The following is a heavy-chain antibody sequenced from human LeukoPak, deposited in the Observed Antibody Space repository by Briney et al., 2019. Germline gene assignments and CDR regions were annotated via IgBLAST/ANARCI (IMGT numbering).Heavy chain of an antibody. CDR1: GYSISSGYY. D-gene: IGHD4-17*01. J-gene: IGHJ6*03. Sequence: PSETLSLTXAVSGYSISSGYYWGWIRQPPGKGLEWVSGINWNGGGTGYADSVKGRFTISRDNAKNSLYLQMNSLRAEDTALYYCARAPPYGDYHPSNYYYYYMDVWGKRTTVTVSS. V-gene: IGHV3-20*04. CDR2: INWNGGGT. CDR3: ARAPPYGDYHPSNYYYYYMDV.